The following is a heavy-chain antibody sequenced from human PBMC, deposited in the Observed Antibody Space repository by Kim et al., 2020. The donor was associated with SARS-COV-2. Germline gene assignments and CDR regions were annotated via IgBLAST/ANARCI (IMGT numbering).Heavy chain of an antibody. CDR3: AREPSLVGATGDY. V-gene: IGHV4-31*02. J-gene: IGHJ4*02. Sequence: HPSLERRDTISVDTSKNQFSLKLSSVTAADTAVYYCAREPSLVGATGDYWGQGTLVTVSS. D-gene: IGHD1-26*01.